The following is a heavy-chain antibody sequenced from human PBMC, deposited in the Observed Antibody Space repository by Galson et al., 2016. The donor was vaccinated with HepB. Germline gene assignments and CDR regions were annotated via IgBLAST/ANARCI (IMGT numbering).Heavy chain of an antibody. CDR2: ISSDGLTT. J-gene: IGHJ4*02. CDR1: GFTFSSHW. CDR3: ARRRGSGSHDY. D-gene: IGHD3-10*01. V-gene: IGHV3-74*03. Sequence: SLRLSCAASGFTFSSHWMHWVHQAPGMGLVWVSRISSDGLTTTYADSVKGRFTISRDNGRNTLYLQMNSLRAEDTGVYYCARRRGSGSHDYWGQGTLVTVSS.